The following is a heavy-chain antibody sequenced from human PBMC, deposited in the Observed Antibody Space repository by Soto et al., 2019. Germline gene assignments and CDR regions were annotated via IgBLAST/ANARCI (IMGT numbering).Heavy chain of an antibody. Sequence: SVKVSCKASGGTFSSYAISWVRQAPGQGLEWMGGIIPIFGTANYAQKFQGRVTITADESTSTAYMELSSLRSEDTAVYYCARDRYMRYCSSTSCYSLAFDIWGQGTMVTVSS. CDR3: ARDRYMRYCSSTSCYSLAFDI. CDR1: GGTFSSYA. D-gene: IGHD2-2*01. CDR2: IIPIFGTA. V-gene: IGHV1-69*13. J-gene: IGHJ3*02.